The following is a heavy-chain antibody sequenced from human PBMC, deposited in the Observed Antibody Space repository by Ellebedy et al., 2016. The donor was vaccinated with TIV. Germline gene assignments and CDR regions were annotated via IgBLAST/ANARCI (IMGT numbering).Heavy chain of an antibody. V-gene: IGHV3-72*01. CDR3: ARVKGLQVEDI. CDR1: GFSFSDHY. Sequence: PGGSLRLSCSASGFSFSDHYMDWVRQAPGKGLEWVGRVRMKSNSSTTVYASSVKGRFTISRDDSRNSVYLQMDSLQTDDTAVYFCARVKGLQVEDIWGQGTMVTVSS. D-gene: IGHD2-8*02. CDR2: VRMKSNSSTT. J-gene: IGHJ3*02.